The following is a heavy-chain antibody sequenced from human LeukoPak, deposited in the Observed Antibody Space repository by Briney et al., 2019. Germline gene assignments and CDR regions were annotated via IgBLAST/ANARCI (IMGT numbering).Heavy chain of an antibody. Sequence: PGGSLRLSCAASGFTFSSYAMHWVRQAPGKGLEWVAVISYDGSNKYYADSVKGRFTISRDNSKNTLYLQMNSLRAEDTAVYYCAKEREQWLVSNAPGYWGQGTLVTVSS. CDR3: AKEREQWLVSNAPGY. J-gene: IGHJ4*02. D-gene: IGHD6-19*01. CDR1: GFTFSSYA. CDR2: ISYDGSNK. V-gene: IGHV3-30-3*01.